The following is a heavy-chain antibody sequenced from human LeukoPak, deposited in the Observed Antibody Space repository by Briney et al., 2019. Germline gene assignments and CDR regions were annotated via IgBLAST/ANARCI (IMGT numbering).Heavy chain of an antibody. J-gene: IGHJ3*02. CDR2: ISYDGSNK. CDR1: GFTFSSYA. CDR3: ARDSVRYGESGFDI. D-gene: IGHD4-17*01. Sequence: GRSLRLSCAASGFTFSSYAMHWVRQAPGKGLEWVAVISYDGSNKYYADSVKGRFTISRDNSKNTLYLQMNSLRAEDTAVYYCARDSVRYGESGFDIWGQGTMVTVSS. V-gene: IGHV3-30-3*01.